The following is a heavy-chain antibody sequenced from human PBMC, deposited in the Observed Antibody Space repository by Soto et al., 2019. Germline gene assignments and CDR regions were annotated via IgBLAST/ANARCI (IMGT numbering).Heavy chain of an antibody. J-gene: IGHJ5*02. Sequence: XSVKVSCTASGYTLTSYAMHWVRQAPGQRLEWMGWINACNGNTKYSQKFQGRVTITRDTSASTAYMELSSLRSEDTAVYYCARDISGYSSSYNWFDPWGQGTLVTVSS. V-gene: IGHV1-3*01. CDR2: INACNGNT. CDR3: ARDISGYSSSYNWFDP. CDR1: GYTLTSYA. D-gene: IGHD6-6*01.